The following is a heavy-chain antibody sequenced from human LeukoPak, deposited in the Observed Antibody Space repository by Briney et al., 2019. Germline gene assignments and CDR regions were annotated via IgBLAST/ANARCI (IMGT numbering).Heavy chain of an antibody. V-gene: IGHV3-11*01. CDR2: ISSSGSTI. CDR3: ARAYNYGRSLNY. D-gene: IGHD5-18*01. J-gene: IGHJ4*02. Sequence: GGSLRLSCAASGFIFSDYYMSWIRQAPGKGLEWVSYISSSGSTIYYADSVKGRFTISRDNAKNSLYLQMNSLRAEDTAMYYCARAYNYGRSLNYWGQGTLVTVSS. CDR1: GFIFSDYY.